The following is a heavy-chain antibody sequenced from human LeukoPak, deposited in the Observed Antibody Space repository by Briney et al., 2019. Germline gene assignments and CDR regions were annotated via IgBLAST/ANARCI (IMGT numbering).Heavy chain of an antibody. V-gene: IGHV3-33*01. D-gene: IGHD5-18*01. Sequence: GGSLRLPCAASGFTFSSYGMHWVRQAPGKGLEWVAVIWYDGSNKYYADSVKGRFTISRDNSKNTLYLQMNSLRAEDTAVYYCARDNWAMAGFDYWGQGTLVTVSS. CDR1: GFTFSSYG. CDR3: ARDNWAMAGFDY. J-gene: IGHJ4*02. CDR2: IWYDGSNK.